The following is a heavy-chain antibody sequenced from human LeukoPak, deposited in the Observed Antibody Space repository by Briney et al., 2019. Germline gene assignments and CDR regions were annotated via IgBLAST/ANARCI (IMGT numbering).Heavy chain of an antibody. D-gene: IGHD6-19*01. CDR1: GYTFTSYD. Sequence: ASVKVSCKASGYTFTSYDINWVRQATGQGLEWMGWMNPNSGNTGYAQKFQGRVTMTRNTSISTAYMELSSLRSEDTAVYYCASEGIAVAGTTGGSSNFDYWGQGTLVTVSS. CDR2: MNPNSGNT. CDR3: ASEGIAVAGTTGGSSNFDY. V-gene: IGHV1-8*01. J-gene: IGHJ4*02.